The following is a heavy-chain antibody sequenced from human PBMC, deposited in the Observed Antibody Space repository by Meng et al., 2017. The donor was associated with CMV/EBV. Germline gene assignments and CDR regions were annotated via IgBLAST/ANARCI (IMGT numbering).Heavy chain of an antibody. D-gene: IGHD1-26*01. CDR2: IYSGGSST. J-gene: IGHJ6*02. CDR3: AKVMGIVGATTTYYYGMDV. Sequence: ESLKISCAASGFTFSSYAMSWVRQAPGKGLEWVSVIYSGGSSTYYADSVKGRFTISRDNSKNTLYLQMNSLRAEDTAVYYCAKVMGIVGATTTYYYGMDVWGQGTTVTVSS. CDR1: GFTFSSYA. V-gene: IGHV3-23*03.